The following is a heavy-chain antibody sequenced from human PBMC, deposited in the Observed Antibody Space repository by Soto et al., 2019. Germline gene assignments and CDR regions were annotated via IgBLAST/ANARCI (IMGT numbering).Heavy chain of an antibody. D-gene: IGHD3-9*01. CDR3: ARVYYDILTGYYWGPPPDYYYGMDV. V-gene: IGHV4-61*01. Sequence: SETLSLTCTVSGGSVSSGSYYWSWIQQPPGKGLEWIGYIYYSGSTNYNPSLKSRVTISVDTSKNQFSLKLSSVTAADTAVYYCARVYYDILTGYYWGPPPDYYYGMDVWGQGTTVTVSS. J-gene: IGHJ6*02. CDR1: GGSVSSGSYY. CDR2: IYYSGST.